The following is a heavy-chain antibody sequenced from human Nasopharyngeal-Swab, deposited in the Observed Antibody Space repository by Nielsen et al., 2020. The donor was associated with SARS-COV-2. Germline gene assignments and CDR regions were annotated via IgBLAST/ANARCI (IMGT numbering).Heavy chain of an antibody. Sequence: WIRQPPGKGPEWVSSISGSGGDTFYADSVKGRFTISRDNSKNTLYLQMNSLRAEDTAVYYCARGVRYCSGGSCYAPGDVWGKGTTVTVSS. J-gene: IGHJ6*04. D-gene: IGHD2-15*01. CDR3: ARGVRYCSGGSCYAPGDV. CDR2: ISGSGGDT. V-gene: IGHV3-23*01.